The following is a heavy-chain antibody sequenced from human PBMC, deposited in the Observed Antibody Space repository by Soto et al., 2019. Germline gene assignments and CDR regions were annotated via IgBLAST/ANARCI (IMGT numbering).Heavy chain of an antibody. CDR1: GFSIISFA. D-gene: IGHD1-26*01. Sequence: AGGSLRLSCVASGFSIISFAMSWVRQAPGKGLEWASAISASGGSTYADSVKGRFTISRDNSKNTLYLQMNSLRVEDTAVYYCAKVLSSGSYSGALEYWGQGALVTVSS. J-gene: IGHJ4*02. CDR3: AKVLSSGSYSGALEY. CDR2: ISASGGST. V-gene: IGHV3-23*01.